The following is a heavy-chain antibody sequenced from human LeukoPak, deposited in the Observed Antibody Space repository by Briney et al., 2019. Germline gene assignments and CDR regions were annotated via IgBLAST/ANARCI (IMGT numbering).Heavy chain of an antibody. D-gene: IGHD6-6*01. Sequence: PSETLSLTCTVSGVSISSSSYYWAWIRQPPGKGLEWIGNIYYGGSTYYNPSLKSRVTISVDTSKNQFSLKLTSVTAADTAVYYCARQYSSSDWYFDLWGRGTLVTVSS. CDR2: IYYGGST. J-gene: IGHJ2*01. V-gene: IGHV4-39*01. CDR3: ARQYSSSDWYFDL. CDR1: GVSISSSSYY.